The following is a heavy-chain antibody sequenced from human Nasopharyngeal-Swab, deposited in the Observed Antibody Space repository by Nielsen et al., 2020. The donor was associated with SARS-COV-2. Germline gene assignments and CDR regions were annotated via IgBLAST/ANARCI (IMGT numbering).Heavy chain of an antibody. CDR3: ARGELLGY. V-gene: IGHV4-39*07. CDR2: INHSGST. CDR1: GGSISSGGYY. D-gene: IGHD1-7*01. Sequence: SETLSLTCTVSGGSISSGGYYWSWIRQPPGKGLEWIGEINHSGSTNYNPSLKSRVTISVDTSKNQFSLKLSSVTAADTAVYYCARGELLGYWGQGTLVTVSS. J-gene: IGHJ4*02.